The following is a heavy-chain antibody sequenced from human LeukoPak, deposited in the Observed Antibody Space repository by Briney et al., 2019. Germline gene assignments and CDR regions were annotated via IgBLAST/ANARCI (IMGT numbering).Heavy chain of an antibody. CDR2: IYYSGST. CDR1: AGSISSYY. Sequence: SQTLSLTCTVSAGSISSYYWSWIRQPPGKGLEWIGYIYYSGSTNYNPSLKSRVTISVDTSKNQFSLKLSSVTAADTAVYYCASAPYYDFWSGYYDYYYGMDVWGQGTTVTVSS. CDR3: ASAPYYDFWSGYYDYYYGMDV. D-gene: IGHD3-3*01. V-gene: IGHV4-59*01. J-gene: IGHJ6*02.